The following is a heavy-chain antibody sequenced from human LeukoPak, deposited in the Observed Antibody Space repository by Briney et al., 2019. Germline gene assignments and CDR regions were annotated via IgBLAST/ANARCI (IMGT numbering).Heavy chain of an antibody. Sequence: GGSLRLSCAASGFTFSSYAMHWVRQAPGKGLEWVAVISYGGSNKYYADSVKGRFTISRDNSKNTLHLQMNSLRAEDTAVYYCARGNYYGSGSYYPNWFDPWGQGTLVTVSS. CDR3: ARGNYYGSGSYYPNWFDP. V-gene: IGHV3-30-3*01. CDR2: ISYGGSNK. J-gene: IGHJ5*02. D-gene: IGHD3-10*01. CDR1: GFTFSSYA.